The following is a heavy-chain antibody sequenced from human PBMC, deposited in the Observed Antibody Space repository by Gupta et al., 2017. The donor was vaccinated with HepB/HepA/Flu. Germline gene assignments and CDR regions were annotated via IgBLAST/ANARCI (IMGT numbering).Heavy chain of an antibody. J-gene: IGHJ4*02. V-gene: IGHV1-2*02. CDR1: GYTFTGYY. CDR3: ARVLSERGDSDTFDY. CDR2: INHNSGGT. Sequence: QVQLVQSGAEVKKPGASVKVSCKASGYTFTGYYMHWVRQAPGQGLEWMGWINHNSGGTNYAQKGQGRVTMTRDTAISTAYMELSRMRSEATAVYYCARVLSERGDSDTFDYGGQGTMVTVYS. D-gene: IGHD7-27*01.